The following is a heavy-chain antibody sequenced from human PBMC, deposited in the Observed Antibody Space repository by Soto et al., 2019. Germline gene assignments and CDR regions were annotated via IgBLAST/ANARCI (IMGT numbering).Heavy chain of an antibody. D-gene: IGHD6-19*01. V-gene: IGHV4-4*07. CDR3: ARDREAGYNFYYGMDV. CDR2: IYTSASI. CDR1: GADINTYS. Sequence: TSETLSLTCSVSGADINTYSWTWIRQPAGKGLEWIGRIYTSASINYNPSLKGRVTLSVDTSTNQASLRLASVTAADTAIYYCARDREAGYNFYYGMDVWGQGTTVTVS. J-gene: IGHJ6*02.